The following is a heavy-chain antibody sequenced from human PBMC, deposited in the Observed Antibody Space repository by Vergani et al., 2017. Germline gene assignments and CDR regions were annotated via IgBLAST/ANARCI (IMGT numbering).Heavy chain of an antibody. D-gene: IGHD1-1*01. J-gene: IGHJ4*02. CDR3: GRGSDNDN. CDR2: IKNTGDST. V-gene: IGHV3-23*01. Sequence: EVQLLQSEGAVVQPGGSLRLSCVASGFTFSSHAMSWVRQGHGQGLEWVSSIKNTGDSTHYADSVKGRFTISRDNSKNTLYLQMNSLRVEGTAVYYCGRGSDNDNGGQGTLVTVSS. CDR1: GFTFSSHA.